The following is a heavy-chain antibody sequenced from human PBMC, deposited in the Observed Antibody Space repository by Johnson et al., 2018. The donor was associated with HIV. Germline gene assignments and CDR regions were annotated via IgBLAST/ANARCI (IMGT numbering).Heavy chain of an antibody. CDR3: AKDRYYDSSGPDAFDI. CDR1: GFTFSSYG. Sequence: QVQLVESGGDVVQPGRSLRLSCAASGFTFSSYGMHWVRQAPGKGLEWVAVIWYDGSNKYYADSVKGRFTISRDNSKNTLYLQMNSLRAEDTAVYYCAKDRYYDSSGPDAFDIWGQGTMVTVSS. D-gene: IGHD3-22*01. J-gene: IGHJ3*02. CDR2: IWYDGSNK. V-gene: IGHV3-33*06.